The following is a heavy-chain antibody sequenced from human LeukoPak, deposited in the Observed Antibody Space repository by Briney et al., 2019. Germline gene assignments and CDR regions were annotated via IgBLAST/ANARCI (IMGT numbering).Heavy chain of an antibody. D-gene: IGHD3-22*01. CDR2: INHSGST. CDR1: GGSFSGYY. V-gene: IGHV4-34*01. J-gene: IGHJ5*02. CDR3: ARQGGSSSAYYWFDP. Sequence: PSETLSLTCAVYGGSFSGYYWSWIRQPPGKGLEWIGEINHSGSTNYNPSLKSRVTISVDTSKNQFSLKLNSVTAADTAVYYCARQGGSSSAYYWFDPWGQGTLVTVSS.